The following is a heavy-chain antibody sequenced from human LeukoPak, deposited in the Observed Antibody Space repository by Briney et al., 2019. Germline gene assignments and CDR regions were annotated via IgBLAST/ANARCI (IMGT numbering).Heavy chain of an antibody. Sequence: GEFLKTFCKGSGYSFTTYWLGWVRQMPGKGLEWMGIIYPGDYDTRYSPSFEGQVNISADKSISTAYQQWSSLKASDAVMYYCARRRDERGYKDIFDIWGQGTMVTVSS. J-gene: IGHJ3*02. CDR3: ARRRDERGYKDIFDI. V-gene: IGHV5-51*01. CDR2: IYPGDYDT. CDR1: GYSFTTYW. D-gene: IGHD5-18*01.